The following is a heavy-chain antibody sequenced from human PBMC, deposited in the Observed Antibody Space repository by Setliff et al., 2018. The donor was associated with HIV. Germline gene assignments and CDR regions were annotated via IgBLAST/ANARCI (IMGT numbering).Heavy chain of an antibody. D-gene: IGHD3-10*01. Sequence: SETLSLTCTVSGGSISSGGYYWSWIRQHPGKGLEWIGYIYTSGSTNYNPSLKSRVTISLDTSKNQFSLRLTSVTAADTAVYYCARRIDDSGSFPDRNWFDTWGQGSLVTVSS. J-gene: IGHJ5*02. CDR2: IYTSGST. CDR1: GGSISSGGYY. CDR3: ARRIDDSGSFPDRNWFDT. V-gene: IGHV4-61*08.